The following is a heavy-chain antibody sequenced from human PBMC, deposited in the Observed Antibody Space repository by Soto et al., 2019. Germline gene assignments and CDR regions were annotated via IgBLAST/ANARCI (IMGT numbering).Heavy chain of an antibody. J-gene: IGHJ4*02. CDR2: INSGSVYV. CDR3: ARDYGDYWGGRYCDY. CDR1: GFTFSRYS. V-gene: IGHV3-21*01. D-gene: IGHD4-17*01. Sequence: EVQLVESGGGLVKPGGSLRLSCAASGFTFSRYSMNWVRQAPGKGLECVSSINSGSVYVNYTDSVKGRFTISRDDAKNLVYLQMNSLRAEDTAVYYCARDYGDYWGGRYCDYWGQGILVTVSS.